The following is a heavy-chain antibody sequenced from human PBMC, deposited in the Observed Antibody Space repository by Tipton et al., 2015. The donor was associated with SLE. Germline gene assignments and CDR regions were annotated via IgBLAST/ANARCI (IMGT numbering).Heavy chain of an antibody. Sequence: TLSLTCTVSGGSISSGTYFWSWIRQPAGKGLEWIGRINTSGSTNYSPSLKSRATISIDTSKNQFSLNLNSVTAADTAAYYCARGLLTWRGAIVGVDVWGQGTTVNVSS. J-gene: IGHJ6*02. V-gene: IGHV4-61*02. CDR2: INTSGST. D-gene: IGHD2-21*01. CDR1: GGSISSGTYF. CDR3: ARGLLTWRGAIVGVDV.